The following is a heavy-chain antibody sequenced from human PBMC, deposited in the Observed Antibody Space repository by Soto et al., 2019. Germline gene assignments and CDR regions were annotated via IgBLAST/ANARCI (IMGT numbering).Heavy chain of an antibody. CDR1: GGSISSYY. CDR3: ARATYYYDSSGYYWGEPFDP. Sequence: SETLSLTCTVSGGSISSYYWSWIRQPPGKGLEWIGYIYYSGSTNYNPSLKSRVTISVDTSKNQFSLKLSSVTAADTAVYYCARATYYYDSSGYYWGEPFDPWGQGTPVTVSS. D-gene: IGHD3-22*01. V-gene: IGHV4-59*01. J-gene: IGHJ5*02. CDR2: IYYSGST.